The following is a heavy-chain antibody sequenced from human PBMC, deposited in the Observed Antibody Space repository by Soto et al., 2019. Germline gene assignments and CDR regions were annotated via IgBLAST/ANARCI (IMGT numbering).Heavy chain of an antibody. CDR3: ARQTATLAYCGGECYYNAFDI. Sequence: GESLKISCKGSGYSFTSYWISWVRQMPGKGLEWMGRIDPSDSYPNYSPSFQGHVTISADKSISTAYLQWSSLKASDTDMYYCARQTATLAYCGGECYYNAFDIWGQGTMVTVSS. CDR2: IDPSDSYP. D-gene: IGHD2-21*01. CDR1: GYSFTSYW. V-gene: IGHV5-10-1*01. J-gene: IGHJ3*02.